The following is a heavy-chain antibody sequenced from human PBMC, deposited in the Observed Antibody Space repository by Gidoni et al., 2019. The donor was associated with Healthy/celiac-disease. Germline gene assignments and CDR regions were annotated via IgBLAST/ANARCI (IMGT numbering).Heavy chain of an antibody. CDR1: GFTFSSYS. V-gene: IGHV3-21*01. CDR2: ISSSSSYI. CDR3: ARDLKYSSSSADY. Sequence: EVQLVESGGGLVKPGGYLRLSCAASGFTFSSYSMTWVRQAPGKGLEWVSSISSSSSYIYYADSVKGRFTISRDNAKNSLYLQMNSLRAEDTAVYYCARDLKYSSSSADYWGQGTLVTVSS. D-gene: IGHD6-6*01. J-gene: IGHJ4*02.